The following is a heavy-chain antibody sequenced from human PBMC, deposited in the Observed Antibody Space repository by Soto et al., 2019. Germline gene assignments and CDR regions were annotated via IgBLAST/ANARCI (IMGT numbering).Heavy chain of an antibody. CDR2: IYYSGST. CDR1: GGSISSGGYY. CDR3: ARDSSGGPYFDY. J-gene: IGHJ4*02. Sequence: ASETLSLTCTVSGGSISSGGYYWSWIRQHPGKGLEWIGYIYYSGSTYYNPSLKSRVTISVDTSKNQFSLKLSSVTAADTAVYYCARDSSGGPYFDYWGQGTLVTVSS. D-gene: IGHD2-15*01. V-gene: IGHV4-31*03.